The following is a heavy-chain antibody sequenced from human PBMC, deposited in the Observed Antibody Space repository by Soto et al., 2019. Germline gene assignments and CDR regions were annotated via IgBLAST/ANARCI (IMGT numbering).Heavy chain of an antibody. Sequence: PSETLSLTCTVSGGSVSSGSYYWSWIRQPPGKGLEWIGYIYYSGSTNYNPSLKSRVTISVDTSKNQFSLKLSSVTAADTAVYYCARDPTSITIFGVVVPSGNFDYWGQGTLVTVSS. D-gene: IGHD3-3*01. CDR1: GGSVSSGSYY. CDR2: IYYSGST. J-gene: IGHJ4*02. V-gene: IGHV4-61*01. CDR3: ARDPTSITIFGVVVPSGNFDY.